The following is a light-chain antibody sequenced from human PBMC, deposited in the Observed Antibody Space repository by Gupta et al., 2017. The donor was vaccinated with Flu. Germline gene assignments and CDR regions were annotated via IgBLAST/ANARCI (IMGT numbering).Light chain of an antibody. J-gene: IGKJ4*01. CDR3: QQYANLPLT. Sequence: DIQMTQSPSSLSASVGDRVTITCQASQDISNYLNWYQQKPGKAPKLLIYDASNLETGVPSRSSGSGSVTDFTFTILILQPQDITTYYFQQYANLPLTFAGGAKAGI. CDR2: DAS. V-gene: IGKV1-33*01. CDR1: QDISNY.